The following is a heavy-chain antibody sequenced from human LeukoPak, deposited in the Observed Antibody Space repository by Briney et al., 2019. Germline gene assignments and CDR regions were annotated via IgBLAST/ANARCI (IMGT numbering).Heavy chain of an antibody. J-gene: IGHJ3*02. V-gene: IGHV5-51*01. D-gene: IGHD5-18*01. CDR2: IYVGDSDT. CDR3: AREPTAMVRRDAFDI. Sequence: GESLKISCKASGYTFTNYWIAWVRQMPGKGLEWMGTIYVGDSDTRYSPSFRGQVTMSADKSITTAHLQWSSLKVSDTALYYCAREPTAMVRRDAFDIWGRGTMVTVSS. CDR1: GYTFTNYW.